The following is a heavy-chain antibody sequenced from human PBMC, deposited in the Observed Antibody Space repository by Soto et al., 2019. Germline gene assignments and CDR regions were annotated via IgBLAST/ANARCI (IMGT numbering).Heavy chain of an antibody. CDR2: ISTDNGNT. D-gene: IGHD3-3*01. Sequence: ASVKVSCKASGYTFTNSGISWVRQAPGQGLEWMGWISTDNGNTNYAQHLQGRVSMTTDTSTSTAYMDLRSLRSDDTAVYYCDRDEAIIYFGVYCNYYYGMDVWGQGTTVTVSS. V-gene: IGHV1-18*01. J-gene: IGHJ6*02. CDR1: GYTFTNSG. CDR3: DRDEAIIYFGVYCNYYYGMDV.